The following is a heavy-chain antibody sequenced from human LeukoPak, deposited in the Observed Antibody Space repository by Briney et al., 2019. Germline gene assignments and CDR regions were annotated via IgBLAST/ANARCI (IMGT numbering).Heavy chain of an antibody. CDR1: GGSISGHH. Sequence: SQTLSFTCTVSGGSISGHHWTWIRQPPGTGLEWIGYFYDSGDFNYNPSPKSRVTIWMDMSNNQFSLTMSSVTAADTAMYYCARLLRPGGRKGDAFDIWGQGTLVTVSS. CDR3: ARLLRPGGRKGDAFDI. J-gene: IGHJ3*02. V-gene: IGHV4-59*08. D-gene: IGHD1-26*01. CDR2: FYDSGDF.